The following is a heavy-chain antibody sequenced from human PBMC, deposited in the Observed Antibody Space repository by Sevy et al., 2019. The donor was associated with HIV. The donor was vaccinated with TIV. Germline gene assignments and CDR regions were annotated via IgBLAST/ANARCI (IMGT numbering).Heavy chain of an antibody. J-gene: IGHJ4*02. CDR1: GFTLNAYW. D-gene: IGHD6-13*01. Sequence: GGSLRLSCAASGFTLNAYWMHWVRQAPGKGLEWLANINQDGSTQYYAASVKGRSTISRDNAKNLVYLQMNTMRPEDTGLYYCARAIAAAAGFWGQGTLVTVSS. CDR3: ARAIAAAAGF. CDR2: INQDGSTQ. V-gene: IGHV3-7*01.